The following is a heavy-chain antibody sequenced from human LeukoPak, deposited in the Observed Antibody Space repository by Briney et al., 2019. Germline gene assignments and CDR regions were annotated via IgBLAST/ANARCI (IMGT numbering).Heavy chain of an antibody. V-gene: IGHV3-23*01. Sequence: HPGGSLRLSCAASGFTFTNYAMTWVRQAPGKGLEWVSVISGSGGSTKYADSVKGRFTISRDNSKNTLYLQMKSLRAEDTAVYYCAKEGGRWVGIPPSHFDYWGQGSLVTVSS. D-gene: IGHD2-21*01. CDR1: GFTFTNYA. CDR2: ISGSGGST. CDR3: AKEGGRWVGIPPSHFDY. J-gene: IGHJ4*02.